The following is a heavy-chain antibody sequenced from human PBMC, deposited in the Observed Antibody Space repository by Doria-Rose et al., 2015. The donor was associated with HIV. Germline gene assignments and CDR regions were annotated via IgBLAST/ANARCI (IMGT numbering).Heavy chain of an antibody. Sequence: QVQLVESGPGLVRPSQTLSLTCTVSGDSISSGDSFWSWIRQHPGKGPEWTGYISFSGTTYYYPSLRGRLTISLDASKNQFSLNLNSVTAADTAVYYCARARNYGFPHFFDFWGQGTLVTVSS. CDR2: ISFSGTT. D-gene: IGHD3-10*01. V-gene: IGHV4-30-4*01. CDR3: ARARNYGFPHFFDF. J-gene: IGHJ4*02. CDR1: GDSISSGDSF.